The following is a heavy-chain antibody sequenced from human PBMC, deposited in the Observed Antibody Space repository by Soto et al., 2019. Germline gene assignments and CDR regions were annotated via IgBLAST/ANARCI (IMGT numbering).Heavy chain of an antibody. CDR1: GFTFSNYA. Sequence: GGSLRLSYAASGFTFSNYAMHWVRQAPGKGLEWLAVISSDGSNKYYADSVKGRFTISRDNSKNTLYLQMNSLIAEDTALYNCARVSEQWLVRYYFDYWGQGTLVTVSS. CDR2: ISSDGSNK. CDR3: ARVSEQWLVRYYFDY. J-gene: IGHJ4*02. D-gene: IGHD6-19*01. V-gene: IGHV3-30-3*01.